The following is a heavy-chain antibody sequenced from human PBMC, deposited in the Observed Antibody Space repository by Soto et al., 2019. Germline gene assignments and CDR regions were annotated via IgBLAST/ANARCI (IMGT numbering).Heavy chain of an antibody. V-gene: IGHV3-9*01. CDR2: ISWNSGSI. J-gene: IGHJ4*02. Sequence: EVQLVESGGGLVQPGRSLRLSCAASGFTFDDYAMHWVRQAPGKGLEWVSGISWNSGSIGYADSVKGRFTISRDNAKNSLYLQMNSLRAEYTALYYCAKDMGGQWLRLHFDYWGQGTLVTVSS. CDR1: GFTFDDYA. D-gene: IGHD5-12*01. CDR3: AKDMGGQWLRLHFDY.